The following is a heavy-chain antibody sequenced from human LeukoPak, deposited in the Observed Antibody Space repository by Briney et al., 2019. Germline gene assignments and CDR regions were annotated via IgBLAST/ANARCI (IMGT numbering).Heavy chain of an antibody. Sequence: GGSLRLSCAASGFTFSNYEMNWVRQAPGKGLEWVSYISISGSTIYYADSVKGRFTISRDNAKNSLYLQMNSLRAEDTAVYYCARLQKRDSRDYWGQGTLVTVSS. CDR1: GFTFSNYE. CDR3: ARLQKRDSRDY. CDR2: ISISGSTI. J-gene: IGHJ4*02. D-gene: IGHD5-24*01. V-gene: IGHV3-48*03.